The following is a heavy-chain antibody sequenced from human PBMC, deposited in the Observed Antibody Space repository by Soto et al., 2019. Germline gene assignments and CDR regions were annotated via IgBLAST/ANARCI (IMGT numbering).Heavy chain of an antibody. J-gene: IGHJ4*02. Sequence: QVQLVESGGGVVQPGRSLRLSCAASGFTFNTYGMTWVRQAPGKGLEWVAVISYDGGRKFYADSVKGRFTISRDNSKNTVYMQVNSLRGEDTXXXXXXXXXXXXXXXDSWGQGTLVTVSS. V-gene: IGHV3-30*03. CDR1: GFTFNTYG. CDR2: ISYDGGRK. CDR3: XXXXXXXXXXDS.